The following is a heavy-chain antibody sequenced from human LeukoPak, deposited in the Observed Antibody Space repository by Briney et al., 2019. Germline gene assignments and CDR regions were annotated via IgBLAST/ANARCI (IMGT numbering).Heavy chain of an antibody. CDR3: ARQPYADNWFDP. Sequence: GSLRLSCAASGFTFSSYAMSWVRQAPGKGLEWIGYIYYSGSTNYNPSLKSRVTISVDTSKNQFSLKLSSVTAADTAVYYCARQPYADNWFDPWGQGTLVTVSS. V-gene: IGHV4-59*08. J-gene: IGHJ5*02. CDR1: GFTFSSYA. CDR2: IYYSGST. D-gene: IGHD2-8*01.